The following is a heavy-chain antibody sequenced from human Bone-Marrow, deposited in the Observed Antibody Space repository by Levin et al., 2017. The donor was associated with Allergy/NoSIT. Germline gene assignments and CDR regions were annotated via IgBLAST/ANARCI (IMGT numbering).Heavy chain of an antibody. V-gene: IGHV4-59*12. Sequence: SPTLSLPFPFSFSSLPPSSFFFLLPSPFHVLYCLGHIYYTGTTNYKPSLKGRVTMSLDTSKNLVFLNMKSVTAADTAIYFCARYGKYGGRDCYHDYWGQGALVTVSS. CDR2: IYYTGTT. D-gene: IGHD2-21*02. CDR3: ARYGKYGGRDCYHDY. CDR1: FSSLPPSS. J-gene: IGHJ4*02.